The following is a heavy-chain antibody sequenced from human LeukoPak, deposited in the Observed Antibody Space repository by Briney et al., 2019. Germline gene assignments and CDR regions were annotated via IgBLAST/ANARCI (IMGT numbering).Heavy chain of an antibody. CDR3: ARDRRGSYWDSFDY. D-gene: IGHD1-26*01. Sequence: GGSLRLSCAASGFTFSSYGMHWVRQAPGKGLEWVAVISYDGSNKYYADSVKGRFTISRDNSKNTLYLQMNSLRAEDTAVYYCARDRRGSYWDSFDYWGQGTLVTVSS. J-gene: IGHJ4*02. CDR2: ISYDGSNK. CDR1: GFTFSSYG. V-gene: IGHV3-30*03.